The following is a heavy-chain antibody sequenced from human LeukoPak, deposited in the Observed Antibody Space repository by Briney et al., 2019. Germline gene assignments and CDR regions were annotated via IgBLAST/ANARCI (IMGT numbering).Heavy chain of an antibody. V-gene: IGHV3-23*01. Sequence: GGSLRLSCAASGFTFSSYAMSWVRQAPGKGLEWVSAISGSGGSTYYADSVKGRFTISRDNSKNTLYLQMNSLRTEDTAVYYCAKHGSSGWYYFDYWGQGTLVTVSS. J-gene: IGHJ4*02. CDR3: AKHGSSGWYYFDY. CDR2: ISGSGGST. D-gene: IGHD6-19*01. CDR1: GFTFSSYA.